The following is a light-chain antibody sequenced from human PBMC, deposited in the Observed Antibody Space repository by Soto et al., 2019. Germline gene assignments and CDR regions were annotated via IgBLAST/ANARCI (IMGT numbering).Light chain of an antibody. Sequence: QSALTHPASVSGSLGQSITISCTGSSSDVVTYYFVSWYQQHPGKVPKMMIYEGTKRPSGFSDRFSGSKSGTTDSMTISGLQADDDAYYYGCPDAGNNIFDLGTGTKVTVL. V-gene: IGLV2-23*01. CDR3: CPDAGNNIFD. CDR2: EGT. J-gene: IGLJ1*01. CDR1: SSDVVTYYF.